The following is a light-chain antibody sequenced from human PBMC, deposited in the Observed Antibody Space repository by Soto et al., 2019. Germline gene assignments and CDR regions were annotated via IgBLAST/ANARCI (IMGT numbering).Light chain of an antibody. CDR1: QSVGTS. CDR2: DVS. V-gene: IGKV3-11*01. CDR3: QQRSKWVT. J-gene: IGKJ4*01. Sequence: EIVLTQSPDTLSLSPGERATLSCRASQSVGTSLAWYQQKPGQAPSLLISDVSNRATGIPARFSGSGSRTDFTLTISSPEPEDFAVYYCQQRSKWVTFGRGTKVDIK.